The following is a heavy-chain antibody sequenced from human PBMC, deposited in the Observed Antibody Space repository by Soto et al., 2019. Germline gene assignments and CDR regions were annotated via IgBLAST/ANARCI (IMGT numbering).Heavy chain of an antibody. CDR2: IVPLSGTP. Sequence: QVRLVQSGAEVKKPGSSLKLSCKVSGGNSNSYSIAWVRQAPGQGLQWLVTIVPLSGTPNHAQQFQARVTITADKSSNTAYLELSSLRSEDTAIYYCARDWRQMSRGGFFDYWGKGRLVTISS. CDR1: GGNSNSYS. V-gene: IGHV1-69*06. J-gene: IGHJ4*02. CDR3: ARDWRQMSRGGFFDY. D-gene: IGHD3-16*01.